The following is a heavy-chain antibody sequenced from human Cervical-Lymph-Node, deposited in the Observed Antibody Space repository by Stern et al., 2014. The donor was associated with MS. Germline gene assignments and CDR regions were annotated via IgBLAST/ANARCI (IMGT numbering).Heavy chain of an antibody. CDR1: GFTFTSSA. Sequence: VQLVQSGPEVKKPGTSGKVSCKASGFTFTSSAVQWVRQAPGQRLEWMAWIVVGSGNTNYAQKFQERVTITRDMSTSTAYMELSSLRSEDTAVYYCAAYDSSGYYYPQAEYWGQGTLVTVSS. CDR3: AAYDSSGYYYPQAEY. CDR2: IVVGSGNT. D-gene: IGHD3-22*01. V-gene: IGHV1-58*01. J-gene: IGHJ4*02.